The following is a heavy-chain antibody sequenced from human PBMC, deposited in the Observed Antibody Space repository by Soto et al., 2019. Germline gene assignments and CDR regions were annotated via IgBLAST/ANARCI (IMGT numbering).Heavy chain of an antibody. D-gene: IGHD3-10*01. CDR2: INPNSGNI. V-gene: IGHV1-8*01. CDR3: ARGRASGSYYLLDY. CDR1: GNTFTCYD. J-gene: IGHJ4*02. Sequence: ASVKVSCKASGNTFTCYDINWVRQATGHGLEWMGWINPNSGNIGYAQKFQGRVTMTRDTAIRTAYMEVSRLRSDDTAVYYCARGRASGSYYLLDYWGQGTLVTVSS.